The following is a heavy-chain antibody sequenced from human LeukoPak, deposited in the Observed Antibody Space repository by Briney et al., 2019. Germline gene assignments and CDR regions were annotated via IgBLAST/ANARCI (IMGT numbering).Heavy chain of an antibody. CDR3: VRGGGSLWN. CDR1: GGSFSNYY. J-gene: IGHJ4*02. D-gene: IGHD2-15*01. CDR2: IYHSGST. Sequence: PSETLSLTCAVYGGSFSNYYWSWIRQPPGKGLEWIGEIYHSGSTNYNPSFKSRVTISLDTSINQFSLKLSSVTAADTAVYYCVRGGGSLWNWGQGTLVTVSS. V-gene: IGHV4-34*01.